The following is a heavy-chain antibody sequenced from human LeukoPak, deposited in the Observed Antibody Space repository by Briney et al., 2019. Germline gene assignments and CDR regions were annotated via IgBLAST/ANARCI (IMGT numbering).Heavy chain of an antibody. V-gene: IGHV4-59*08. Sequence: SETLSLTCTVSGGSISSYYWSWIRQPPGKGLEWIGYIYYSGSTNYNPSLKSRVTISVDTSKNQFSLKLSSVTAADPAVYYCARHLGSSWLLYFDYWGQGTLVTVSS. J-gene: IGHJ4*02. D-gene: IGHD6-13*01. CDR1: GGSISSYY. CDR3: ARHLGSSWLLYFDY. CDR2: IYYSGST.